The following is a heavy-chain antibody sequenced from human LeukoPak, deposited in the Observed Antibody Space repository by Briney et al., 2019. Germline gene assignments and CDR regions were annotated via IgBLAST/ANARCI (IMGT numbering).Heavy chain of an antibody. D-gene: IGHD3-9*01. CDR3: ARDHTGYGTN. Sequence: GASVKLSCKASGGTFSSYAISWVRQAPGQGLEWMGGIIPIFGTANYAQKFQGRVTITADESTSTAYMELSSLRSEGTAVYYCARDHTGYGTNWGQGTLVTVSS. V-gene: IGHV1-69*13. J-gene: IGHJ4*02. CDR2: IIPIFGTA. CDR1: GGTFSSYA.